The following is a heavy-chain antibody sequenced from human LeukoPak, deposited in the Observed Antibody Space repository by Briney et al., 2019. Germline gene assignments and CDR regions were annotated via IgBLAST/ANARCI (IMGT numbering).Heavy chain of an antibody. CDR2: INPNSGGT. CDR3: ARAHYPKDAFDI. V-gene: IGHV1-2*02. CDR1: GYTFTGYY. Sequence: ASVKVSCKASGYTFTGYYMHWVRQAPGQGLEWMGWINPNSGGTNYAQKFQGRVTMTRDTSTSTAYMELSRLRSDDTAVYYCARAHYPKDAFDIWGQGTMVTVSS. D-gene: IGHD3-10*01. J-gene: IGHJ3*02.